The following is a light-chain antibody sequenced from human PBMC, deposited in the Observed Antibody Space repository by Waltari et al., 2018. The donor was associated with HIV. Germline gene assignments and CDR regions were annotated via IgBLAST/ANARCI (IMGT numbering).Light chain of an antibody. Sequence: DIQLTQSPSFLSASVGDRVTISCRASQVISSYLAWYQQKPGKAPKLLIYAASTLQSGVPSRFSGSGSGTEFTLTISSLQPEDFVTYYCQQLNRYAITFGQGTRLEIK. CDR3: QQLNRYAIT. V-gene: IGKV1-9*01. CDR1: QVISSY. CDR2: AAS. J-gene: IGKJ5*01.